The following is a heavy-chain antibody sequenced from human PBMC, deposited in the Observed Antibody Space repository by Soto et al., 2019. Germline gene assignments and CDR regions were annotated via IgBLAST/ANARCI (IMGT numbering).Heavy chain of an antibody. CDR3: ARDLTTPIVVVTAAPPDVLDI. CDR1: GYRITSYH. Sequence: VNRSCKTSGYRITSYHMHRVSQAHRKGLEWMAIINTSGASTSYAEKFEGRVTIPRDASASTAYMELSSLRSEDTAVYYCARDLTTPIVVVTAAPPDVLDILGQGTMVPV. V-gene: IGHV1-46*01. D-gene: IGHD2-2*01. J-gene: IGHJ3*02. CDR2: INTSGAST.